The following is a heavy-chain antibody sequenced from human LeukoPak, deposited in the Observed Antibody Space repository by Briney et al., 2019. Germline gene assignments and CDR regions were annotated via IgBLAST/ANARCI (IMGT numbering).Heavy chain of an antibody. J-gene: IGHJ4*02. CDR2: IYTSGST. Sequence: SETLSLTCTVSGGSISNYYWSWIRQPAGKGLEWIGRIYTSGSTNYNPSLRSRVTMSVDTSKNQFSLNLSSVTAADTAVYYCARQGLGVGSSWYVASFDYWGQGTLVTVSS. D-gene: IGHD6-13*01. CDR3: ARQGLGVGSSWYVASFDY. V-gene: IGHV4-4*07. CDR1: GGSISNYY.